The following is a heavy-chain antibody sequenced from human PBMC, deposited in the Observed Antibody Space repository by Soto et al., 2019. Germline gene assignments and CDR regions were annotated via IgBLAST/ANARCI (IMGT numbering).Heavy chain of an antibody. CDR2: ITWNGGNK. CDR3: ARETLSFGSALDV. D-gene: IGHD3-3*01. CDR1: GFRFDDYN. V-gene: IGHV3-43*01. Sequence: GGVLRLSCAASGFRFDDYNMHWVRQAPGKGLEWVSLITWNGGNKYYEDSVKGRFTISRDGTTQSVSLQMTSLKREDTGVYYCARETLSFGSALDVWGQGTTVTVSS. J-gene: IGHJ6*02.